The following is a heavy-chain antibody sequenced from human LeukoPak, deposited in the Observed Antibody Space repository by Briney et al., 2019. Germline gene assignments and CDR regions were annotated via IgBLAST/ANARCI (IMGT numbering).Heavy chain of an antibody. CDR1: GGSISSNNW. V-gene: IGHV4-4*02. Sequence: SETLSLTCAVSGGSISSNNWWSWVRQPPGKGLEWIGEIYHTGITNYNPSLKSRVTISVDKSKNQFSLKLSSVTAADTAVYYCARDLYSYGSGSYINWFDPWGQGTLVTVSS. CDR2: IYHTGIT. D-gene: IGHD3-10*01. CDR3: ARDLYSYGSGSYINWFDP. J-gene: IGHJ5*02.